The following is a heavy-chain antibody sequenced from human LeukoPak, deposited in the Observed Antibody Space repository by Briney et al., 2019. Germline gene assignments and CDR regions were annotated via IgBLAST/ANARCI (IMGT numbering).Heavy chain of an antibody. J-gene: IGHJ4*02. V-gene: IGHV1-69*01. D-gene: IGHD3-3*01. CDR1: GGTLSSYA. CDR2: IIPIFGTA. Sequence: ASVKVSCKASGGTLSSYAISWVRQAPGQGLEWMGGIIPIFGTANYAQKFQGRVTITADESTSTAYMELSSLRSEDTAVYYCAREDDFWSGVFDYWGQGTLVTVSS. CDR3: AREDDFWSGVFDY.